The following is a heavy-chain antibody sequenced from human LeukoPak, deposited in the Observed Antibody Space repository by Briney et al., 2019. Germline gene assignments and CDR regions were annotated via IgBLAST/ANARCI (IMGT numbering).Heavy chain of an antibody. D-gene: IGHD3-22*01. CDR1: GFTFSSYW. CDR2: IKQDGSEK. J-gene: IGHJ4*02. V-gene: IGHV3-7*03. Sequence: GGSLRLSCAASGFTFSSYWMSWVRQAPGKGLEWVANIKQDGSEKYYVDSVKGRFTISRDNAKNSLYLQMNSLRAEDTAVYYCAKDQGYYDSSGYYYGWGQGTLVTVSS. CDR3: AKDQGYYDSSGYYYG.